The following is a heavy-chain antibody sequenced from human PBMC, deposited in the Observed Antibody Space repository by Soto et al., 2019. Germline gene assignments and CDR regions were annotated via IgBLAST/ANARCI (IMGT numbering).Heavy chain of an antibody. Sequence: ASVKVSCKTSGYTFSNYGITWVRQAPGQPLEWLGWISLYSDGANYAQKFQVRVSMTTDTSTTTAYMELRSLSSDDPAVYYCARVVPGAEAWFGPWGQGTLVTVSS. J-gene: IGHJ5*02. CDR1: GYTFSNYG. V-gene: IGHV1-18*01. D-gene: IGHD2-2*01. CDR2: ISLYSDGA. CDR3: ARVVPGAEAWFGP.